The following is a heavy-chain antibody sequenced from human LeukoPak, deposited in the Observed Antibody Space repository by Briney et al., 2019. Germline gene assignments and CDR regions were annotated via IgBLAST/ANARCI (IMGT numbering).Heavy chain of an antibody. J-gene: IGHJ1*01. V-gene: IGHV4-34*01. Sequence: SETLSLTCAVYGGSFSGYYWSWIRQPPGKGLEWIGGINHSGSTNYNPSLKSRVTISVDTSKNQFSLKLSSVTAADTAVYYCARGPRTYYYDSSGGFQHWGQGTLVTVSS. D-gene: IGHD3-22*01. CDR3: ARGPRTYYYDSSGGFQH. CDR1: GGSFSGYY. CDR2: INHSGST.